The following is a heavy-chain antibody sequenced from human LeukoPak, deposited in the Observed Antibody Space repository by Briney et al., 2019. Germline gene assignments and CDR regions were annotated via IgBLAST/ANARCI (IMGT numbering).Heavy chain of an antibody. CDR3: AREGEPSSVSYYNDRYYYYGMDV. Sequence: SQTLSLTCAISGDSVSSNSAAWNWIRQSPSRGLEWLGRTYYRSKWYNDYAVSVKSRITINPDTSKNQFSLQLNSVTPEDTAVYYSAREGEPSSVSYYNDRYYYYGMDVWGQGTTVTVPS. CDR1: GDSVSSNSAA. CDR2: TYYRSKWYN. J-gene: IGHJ6*02. V-gene: IGHV6-1*01. D-gene: IGHD3-10*01.